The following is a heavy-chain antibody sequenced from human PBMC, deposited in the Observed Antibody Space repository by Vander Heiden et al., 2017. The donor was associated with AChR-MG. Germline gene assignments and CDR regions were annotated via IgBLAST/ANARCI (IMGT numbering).Heavy chain of an antibody. V-gene: IGHV5-51*01. J-gene: IGHJ4*02. D-gene: IGHD1-26*01. CDR3: ARLVNSGSYYIVAFDY. Sequence: EVQLVQSGAEVKKPGESLKISCKGSGYSFTSYWIGWVRQMPGKGLEWMGIIYPGDSDTRYSPSFQGQVTISADKSISTAYLQWSSLKASDTAMYYCARLVNSGSYYIVAFDYWGQGTLVTVSS. CDR1: GYSFTSYW. CDR2: IYPGDSDT.